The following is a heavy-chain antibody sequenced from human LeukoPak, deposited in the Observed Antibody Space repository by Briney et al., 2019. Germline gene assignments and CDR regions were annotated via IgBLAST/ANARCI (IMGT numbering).Heavy chain of an antibody. D-gene: IGHD4-17*01. CDR2: ISGSGGST. Sequence: GGSLRLSCAASGFTFSDYYMSWVRQAPGKGLEWVSAISGSGGSTYYADSVKGRFTISRDNSKNTLYLQMNSLRAEDTAVYYCAKASPLKLRPHYYYYGMDVWGQGTTVTVSS. V-gene: IGHV3-23*01. CDR3: AKASPLKLRPHYYYYGMDV. J-gene: IGHJ6*02. CDR1: GFTFSDYY.